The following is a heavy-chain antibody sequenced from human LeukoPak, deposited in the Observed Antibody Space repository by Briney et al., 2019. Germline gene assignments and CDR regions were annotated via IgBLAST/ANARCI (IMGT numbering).Heavy chain of an antibody. J-gene: IGHJ3*02. CDR1: GYSISSGYY. Sequence: SETLSLTCTVSGYSISSGYYWGWIRQPPGKGLEWIGSIYYSGSTYYNPSLKSRVTISVDTSKNQFSLKLSSVTAADTAVYYCARDGLGDGDAFDIWGQGTMVTVSS. D-gene: IGHD3-16*01. CDR3: ARDGLGDGDAFDI. V-gene: IGHV4-38-2*02. CDR2: IYYSGST.